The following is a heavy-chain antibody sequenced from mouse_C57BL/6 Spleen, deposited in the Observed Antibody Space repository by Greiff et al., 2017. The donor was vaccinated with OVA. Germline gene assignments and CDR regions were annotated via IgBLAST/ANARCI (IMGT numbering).Heavy chain of an antibody. D-gene: IGHD1-1*01. J-gene: IGHJ2*01. Sequence: VQLVESGTVLARPGASVKMSCKTSGYTFTSYWMHWVKQRPGQGLEWIGAIYPGNSDTSYNQKFKGKAKLTAVTSASTAYMELSSLTNEDSAVYYCTNSYYYGSSHFDYWGQGTTLTVSS. CDR1: GYTFTSYW. CDR3: TNSYYYGSSHFDY. CDR2: IYPGNSDT. V-gene: IGHV1-5*01.